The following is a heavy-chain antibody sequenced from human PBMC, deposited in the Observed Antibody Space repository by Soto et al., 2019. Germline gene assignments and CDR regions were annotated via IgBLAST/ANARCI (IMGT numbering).Heavy chain of an antibody. D-gene: IGHD1-26*01. J-gene: IGHJ3*02. V-gene: IGHV1-2*04. Sequence: GASVKVSCKASGYTFTGYYMHWVRQAPGQGLEWMGWINPNSGGTNYAQKFQGWVTMTRDTSISTAYMELSRLRSDDTAVYYCARDPLGGSYAPSDAFDIWGQGTMVTVSS. CDR2: INPNSGGT. CDR1: GYTFTGYY. CDR3: ARDPLGGSYAPSDAFDI.